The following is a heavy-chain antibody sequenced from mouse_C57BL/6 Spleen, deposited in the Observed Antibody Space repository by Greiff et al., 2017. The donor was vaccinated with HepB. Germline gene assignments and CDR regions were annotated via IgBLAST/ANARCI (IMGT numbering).Heavy chain of an antibody. V-gene: IGHV1-55*01. CDR1: GYTFTSYW. J-gene: IGHJ2*01. CDR3: ARPRGHGGYFDY. CDR2: IYPGSGST. D-gene: IGHD3-3*01. Sequence: QVQLQQSGAGLVKPGASVKMSCKASGYTFTSYWLTWVKQRPGQGLEWIGDIYPGSGSTNYNGKFKGKATLTADKSSSTAYMQLSSLTSEDSAVYFWARPRGHGGYFDYWGQGTTLTVSS.